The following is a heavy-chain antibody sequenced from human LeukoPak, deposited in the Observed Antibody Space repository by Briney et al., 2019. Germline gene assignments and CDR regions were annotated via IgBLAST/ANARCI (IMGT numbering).Heavy chain of an antibody. V-gene: IGHV4-4*07. D-gene: IGHD2-15*01. Sequence: SETLSLTCTVSGGSISNSYWCWVRQPAGKGLEWIGRISASGNTDYNPSLKGRVTMPVDTSKNQFSLRLTSVTAADTAVYYCAREGRSSTPGYWGQGTLVTVSS. CDR1: GGSISNSY. CDR3: AREGRSSTPGY. CDR2: ISASGNT. J-gene: IGHJ4*02.